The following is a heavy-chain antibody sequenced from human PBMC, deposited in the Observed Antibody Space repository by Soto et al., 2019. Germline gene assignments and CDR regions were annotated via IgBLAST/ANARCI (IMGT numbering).Heavy chain of an antibody. Sequence: ASVKVSCKVSGYTLTELSMHWVRQAPGKGLEWMGGFDPEDGETIYAQKFQGRVTMTEDTSTDTAYMELSSLRSEDTAVYYCAIVNWNYDLGYYYGMDVWGQRTTVTVSS. CDR1: GYTLTELS. CDR2: FDPEDGET. V-gene: IGHV1-24*01. CDR3: AIVNWNYDLGYYYGMDV. J-gene: IGHJ6*02. D-gene: IGHD1-7*01.